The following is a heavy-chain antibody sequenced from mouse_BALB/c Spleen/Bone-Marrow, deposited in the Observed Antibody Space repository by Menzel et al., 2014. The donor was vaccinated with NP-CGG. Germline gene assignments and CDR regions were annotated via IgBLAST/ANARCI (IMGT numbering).Heavy chain of an antibody. CDR1: GFTFSSFG. Sequence: EVMLVESGGGLVQPGGSRKLSCAASGFTFSSFGMHWVRQAPEKGLEWVAYISSVSSTIYYADTVKGRFTISRDNPKNTLFPQMTSRRSEDTAMYYCTRGGNWDDFDYWGQGTTLTVSS. CDR2: ISSVSSTI. CDR3: TRGGNWDDFDY. D-gene: IGHD4-1*01. V-gene: IGHV5-17*02. J-gene: IGHJ2*01.